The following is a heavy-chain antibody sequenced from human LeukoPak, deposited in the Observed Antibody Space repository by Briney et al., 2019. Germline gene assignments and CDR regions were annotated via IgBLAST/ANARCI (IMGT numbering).Heavy chain of an antibody. CDR2: ISSNGGST. CDR3: VKDPSDGYFDY. Sequence: LPGGSLRLSCSASGFTFSSYAIHWVRQAPAKGLEYVSAISSNGGSTYYADSVKGRFTISRDNSKNTLYLQMSSLRAEDTAVYYCVKDPSDGYFDYWGQGTLVTASS. J-gene: IGHJ4*02. V-gene: IGHV3-64D*09. D-gene: IGHD5-24*01. CDR1: GFTFSSYA.